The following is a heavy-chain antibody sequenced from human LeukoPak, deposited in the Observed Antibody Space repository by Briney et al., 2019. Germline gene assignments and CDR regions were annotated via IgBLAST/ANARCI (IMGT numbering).Heavy chain of an antibody. V-gene: IGHV3-23*01. D-gene: IGHD6-19*01. Sequence: HSGGSLRLSCAASGFTFSTYAMSWVRQAPGKGLEWVSAISGSGSSTYYADSVKGRFTISRDNSKNTLYLQMNSLRAEDTAVYYCAKDGTRLQWRAEYFDYWGQGTLVTVSS. CDR3: AKDGTRLQWRAEYFDY. J-gene: IGHJ4*02. CDR1: GFTFSTYA. CDR2: ISGSGSST.